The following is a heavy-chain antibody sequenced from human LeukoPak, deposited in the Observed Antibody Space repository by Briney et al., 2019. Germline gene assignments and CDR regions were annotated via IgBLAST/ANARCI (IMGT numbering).Heavy chain of an antibody. Sequence: PGGSLRPPCAVSGLPFTRIYMSWIRQAPGRGLEWISYIGLSGSPLDYADSVRGRFTISRDNARNSLYLEMNSLRAEDTAVYYCARKDLSSGSFSYWGQGTLVTVSS. CDR1: GLPFTRIY. CDR3: ARKDLSSGSFSY. J-gene: IGHJ4*02. CDR2: IGLSGSPL. D-gene: IGHD3-22*01. V-gene: IGHV3-11*04.